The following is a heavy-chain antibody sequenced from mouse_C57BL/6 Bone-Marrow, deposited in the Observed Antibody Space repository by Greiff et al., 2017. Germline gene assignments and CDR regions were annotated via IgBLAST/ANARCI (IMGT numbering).Heavy chain of an antibody. CDR2: MNPRDGNT. D-gene: IGHD5-5*01. Sequence: VQLQQSGAELVKPGASVKISCKASGYTFTGYKMNWVKQRNGKSLEWIGDMNPRDGNTRYNQKFKGKATLTAEQSSSTAYMQLSSLTSEDSAVYYFSSRPSTYCSFDYWGQGTSVTVSA. J-gene: IGHJ2*02. CDR3: SSRPSTYCSFDY. V-gene: IGHV1-39*01. CDR1: GYTFTGYK.